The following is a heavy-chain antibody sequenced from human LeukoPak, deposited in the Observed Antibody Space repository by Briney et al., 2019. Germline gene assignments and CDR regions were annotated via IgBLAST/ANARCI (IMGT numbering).Heavy chain of an antibody. V-gene: IGHV3-30*02. CDR3: AKDADDSSGYYYFDY. J-gene: IGHJ4*02. CDR2: IRYGGSNK. D-gene: IGHD3-22*01. CDR1: GFTFSSYE. Sequence: GGSLRLSCAASGFTFSSYEMNWVRQAPGKGLEWVAFIRYGGSNKYYADSVKGRFTISRDNSKNTLYLQMNSLRAEDTAVYYCAKDADDSSGYYYFDYWGQGTLVTVSS.